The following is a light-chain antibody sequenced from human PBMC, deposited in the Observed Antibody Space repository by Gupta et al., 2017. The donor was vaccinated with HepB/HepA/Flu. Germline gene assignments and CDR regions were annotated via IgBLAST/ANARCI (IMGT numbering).Light chain of an antibody. CDR2: GAS. CDR1: QSISSY. J-gene: IGKJ1*01. CDR3: QQSYSTPRT. V-gene: IGKV1-39*01. Sequence: DIQLTQSPPSLSLSEGERVTITCRASQSISSYLIWYQQKPGKAPKLLIYGASSLQSGVPSRFSGSGSGTDFTLTISSLQPEDFATYYCQQSYSTPRTFGQGTKVEIK.